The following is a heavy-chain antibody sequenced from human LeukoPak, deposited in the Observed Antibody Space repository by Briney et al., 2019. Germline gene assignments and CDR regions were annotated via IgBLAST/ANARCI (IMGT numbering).Heavy chain of an antibody. CDR2: IYYSGST. CDR1: GGSISSSY. V-gene: IGHV4-59*08. J-gene: IGHJ4*02. Sequence: SETLSLTCTVSGGSISSSYWSWIRQPPGKGLEWIGYIYYSGSTNYNPSLKSRVTISVDTSKNQFSLKLSSVTAADTAVYYCARHLTVTTTDFDYWGQGTLVTVSS. D-gene: IGHD4-17*01. CDR3: ARHLTVTTTDFDY.